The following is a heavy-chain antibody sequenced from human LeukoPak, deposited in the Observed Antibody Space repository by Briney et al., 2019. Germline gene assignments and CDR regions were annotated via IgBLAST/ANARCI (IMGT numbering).Heavy chain of an antibody. D-gene: IGHD3-22*01. CDR3: ARGARYYYDSSVSHWYFDL. CDR2: INPNSGGT. CDR1: GYTFTGYY. Sequence: ASVKVSCKASGYTFTGYYMHWVRQAPGQGLEWMGWINPNSGGTNYAQKFQGRVTMTRDTSIGTAYMELSRLRSDDTAVYYCARGARYYYDSSVSHWYFDLWGRGTLVTVSS. J-gene: IGHJ2*01. V-gene: IGHV1-2*02.